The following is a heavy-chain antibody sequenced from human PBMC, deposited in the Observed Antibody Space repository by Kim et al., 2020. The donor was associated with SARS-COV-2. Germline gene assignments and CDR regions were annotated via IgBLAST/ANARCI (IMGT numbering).Heavy chain of an antibody. V-gene: IGHV3-30*01. CDR2: YDGSNK. J-gene: IGHJ4*02. Sequence: YDGSNKYSADSVKGRFTTSRDKSKNTLYLQMNSLRAEDKAVYYCARHTSSWGKGTLVTVSS. CDR3: ARHTSS.